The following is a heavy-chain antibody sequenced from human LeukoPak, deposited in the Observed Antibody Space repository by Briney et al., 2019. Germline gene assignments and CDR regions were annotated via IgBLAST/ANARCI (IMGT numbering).Heavy chain of an antibody. D-gene: IGHD3-16*02. CDR2: INTNTGNP. J-gene: IGHJ4*02. V-gene: IGHV7-4-1*02. Sequence: ASVKVSCKASGYTFTSYAMNWVRQAPGQGLEWMGWINTNTGNPACAQGFTGRFVFSLDTSVSTAYLQISSLEADDTAVYYCARAYQPLGGLSFPDYWGQGTLVTVYS. CDR3: ARAYQPLGGLSFPDY. CDR1: GYTFTSYA.